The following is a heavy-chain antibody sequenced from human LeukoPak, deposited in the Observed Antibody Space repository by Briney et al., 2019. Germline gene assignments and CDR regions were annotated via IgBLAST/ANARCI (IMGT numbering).Heavy chain of an antibody. Sequence: GGSLRLSCAASGFTFSNYGIHWVRQAPGKGLEWVAFVRPDGGIKYYADSVKGRFTISRDNSMNTLYLQMNSLRAEDTAVYYCASTTYYYDSRGYYYFDYWGQGTLVTVSS. CDR2: VRPDGGIK. CDR3: ASTTYYYDSRGYYYFDY. J-gene: IGHJ4*02. V-gene: IGHV3-30*02. D-gene: IGHD3-22*01. CDR1: GFTFSNYG.